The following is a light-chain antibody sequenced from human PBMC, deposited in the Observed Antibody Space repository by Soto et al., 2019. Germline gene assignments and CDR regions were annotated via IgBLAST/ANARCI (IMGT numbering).Light chain of an antibody. CDR2: DVS. J-gene: IGLJ2*01. V-gene: IGLV2-14*03. CDR1: SSDVGGYNS. CDR3: SSHTTSGTLVV. Sequence: QSALTQPASVSGSPGQSIAISCTGTSSDVGGYNSVSWYQQHPGKAPRVMIYDVSNRPSGVSNRFSGSKSGNTASLTISGLQPEDEAVYYCSSHTTSGTLVVFGGGTKLTVL.